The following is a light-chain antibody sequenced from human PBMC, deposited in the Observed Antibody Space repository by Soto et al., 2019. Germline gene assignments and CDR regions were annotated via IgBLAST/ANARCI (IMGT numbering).Light chain of an antibody. V-gene: IGKV3-20*01. Sequence: EIVLTQSPGTLSLSPGERATLSCRASQSVSSSSLVWSQQKVGQAPRLLIYGASNRATGIPDRFSGSGSGTDFTLTISRLEPEDFAVYYCQHYDNSPLTFGGGTKVEIK. CDR3: QHYDNSPLT. J-gene: IGKJ4*01. CDR2: GAS. CDR1: QSVSSSS.